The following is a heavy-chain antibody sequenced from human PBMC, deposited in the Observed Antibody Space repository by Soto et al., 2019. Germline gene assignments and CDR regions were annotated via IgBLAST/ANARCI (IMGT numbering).Heavy chain of an antibody. CDR1: GYTFTSYG. J-gene: IGHJ4*02. V-gene: IGHV1-18*01. CDR2: ISAYNGNT. Sequence: GASVKVSCKASGYTFTSYGISWVRQAPGQGLEWMGWISAYNGNTNYAQKLQGRVTMTTDTSTSTAYMELRSLRSDDTAVYYCARDRPLYDFWSGFVFDYWGQGTLVTVSS. CDR3: ARDRPLYDFWSGFVFDY. D-gene: IGHD3-3*01.